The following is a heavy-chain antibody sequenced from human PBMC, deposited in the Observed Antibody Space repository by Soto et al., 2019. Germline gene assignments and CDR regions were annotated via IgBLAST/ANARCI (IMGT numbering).Heavy chain of an antibody. CDR1: GFTFDDYA. CDR3: TRGYCSVGSCAFDI. CDR2: ITWNGVNT. Sequence: DEQLVESGGALVQPGRSLRLSCAASGFTFDDYAMHWVRQVPGKGLEWVSFITWNGVNTAYADSIRGRFTISRDNAKNSLYLQMNSLSAEDTAFDYCTRGYCSVGSCAFDIWGQGTMVAVSS. D-gene: IGHD2-15*01. V-gene: IGHV3-9*01. J-gene: IGHJ3*02.